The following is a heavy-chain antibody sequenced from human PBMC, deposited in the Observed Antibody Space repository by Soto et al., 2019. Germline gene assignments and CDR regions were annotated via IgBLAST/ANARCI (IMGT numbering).Heavy chain of an antibody. CDR2: IHDDGSIT. J-gene: IGHJ4*02. D-gene: IGHD6-13*01. Sequence: PXGSLRLSCAASGVTFSIYWMHWFRQAPGKGLVWVARIHDDGSITNYADSVKGRFTISRDNAKNTLYLQMNSLRAEDTAVYYCGRVPAAAAGIGIDSWGQGILVTLYS. CDR1: GVTFSIYW. V-gene: IGHV3-74*01. CDR3: GRVPAAAAGIGIDS.